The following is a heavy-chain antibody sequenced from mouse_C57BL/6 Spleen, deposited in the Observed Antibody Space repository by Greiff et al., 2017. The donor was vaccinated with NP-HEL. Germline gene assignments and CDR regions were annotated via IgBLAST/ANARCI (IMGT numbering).Heavy chain of an antibody. CDR2: ISDGGSYT. CDR1: GFTFSSYA. D-gene: IGHD1-1*01. Sequence: EVKLVESGGGLVKPGGSLKLSCAASGFTFSSYAMSWVRQTPEKRLEWVATISDGGSYTYYPDNVKGRFTISRDNAKNNLYLQMSHLKSEDTAMYYCARDGGSSFYYWGQGTTLTVSS. CDR3: ARDGGSSFYY. J-gene: IGHJ2*01. V-gene: IGHV5-4*01.